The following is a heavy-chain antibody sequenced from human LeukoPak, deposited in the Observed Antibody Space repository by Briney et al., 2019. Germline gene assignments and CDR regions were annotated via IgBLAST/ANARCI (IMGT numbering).Heavy chain of an antibody. Sequence: GGSLRLSCAASGFTVSSNYMSWVRQAPGKGLEWVSVIYSGGSTYYADSVKGPFTISRDNSKNTLYLQMNSLRAEDTAVYYCARTDSSSWYGLWYFDYWGQGTLVTVSS. CDR2: IYSGGST. V-gene: IGHV3-53*01. CDR1: GFTVSSNY. D-gene: IGHD6-13*01. J-gene: IGHJ4*02. CDR3: ARTDSSSWYGLWYFDY.